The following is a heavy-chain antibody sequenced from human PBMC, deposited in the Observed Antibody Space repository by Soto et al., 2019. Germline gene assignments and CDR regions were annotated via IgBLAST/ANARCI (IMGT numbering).Heavy chain of an antibody. CDR2: VKSNFDGGAT. J-gene: IGHJ6*04. CDR3: NTCSRGRPGYGPVDA. D-gene: IGHD2-15*01. CDR1: GFTFSKAW. Sequence: EVRLVESGGGLVKPGGSLRLSCAASGFTFSKAWMSWVRQAPGKGLEWVGRVKSNFDGGATDYAAPVKGRFTISRDDSQNTLYLQMTSLENENTAVYYCNTCSRGRPGYGPVDAWGKGAAVIVSS. V-gene: IGHV3-15*01.